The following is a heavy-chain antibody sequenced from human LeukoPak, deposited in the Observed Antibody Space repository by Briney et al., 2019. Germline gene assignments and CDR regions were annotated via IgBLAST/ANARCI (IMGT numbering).Heavy chain of an antibody. J-gene: IGHJ4*02. D-gene: IGHD3-3*01. Sequence: GGSLRLSCAASGFTFSDYYMSWIRQAPGKGLEWVSYISSSGSTIYYADSVKGRFTISRDNAKNSLYLQMNSLRAEDTAVYYCARVRVRSDFWSGYSFDYWGQGTLVTVSS. V-gene: IGHV3-11*04. CDR1: GFTFSDYY. CDR3: ARVRVRSDFWSGYSFDY. CDR2: ISSSGSTI.